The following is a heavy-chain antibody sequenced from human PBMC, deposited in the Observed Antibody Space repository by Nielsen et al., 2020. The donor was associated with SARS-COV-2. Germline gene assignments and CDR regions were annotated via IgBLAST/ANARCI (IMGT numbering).Heavy chain of an antibody. CDR3: AKNPSRRDYGADY. CDR1: AFPFVRYA. J-gene: IGHJ4*02. CDR2: IGAIDGST. V-gene: IGHV3-23*01. D-gene: IGHD4-17*01. Sequence: GRSLRLSCAASAFPFVRYAMSWVRQAPGNGLGWVPSIGAIDGSTTYAESLRSRFTIPRDNSKNTLYLQIASLRTEDTAMYYCAKNPSRRDYGADYWGQGTLVTVSS.